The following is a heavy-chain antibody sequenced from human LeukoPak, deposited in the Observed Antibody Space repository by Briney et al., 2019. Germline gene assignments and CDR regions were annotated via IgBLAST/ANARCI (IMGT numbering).Heavy chain of an antibody. V-gene: IGHV4-61*02. D-gene: IGHD3-3*01. CDR2: IYTSGST. CDR3: ARAITIFVVVSLGFDP. Sequence: SETLSLTCTVSGGSISSSSYYWSWIRQPAGKGLEWIGRIYTSGSTNYNPSLKSRVTMSVDTSKNQFSLKLSSVTAADTAVYYCARAITIFVVVSLGFDPWGQGTLVTVSS. J-gene: IGHJ5*02. CDR1: GGSISSSSYY.